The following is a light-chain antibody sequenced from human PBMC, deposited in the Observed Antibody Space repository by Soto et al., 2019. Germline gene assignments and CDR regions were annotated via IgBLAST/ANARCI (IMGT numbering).Light chain of an antibody. V-gene: IGLV2-8*01. Sequence: QSALTQPPSASGSPGQSVTISCTGTSSDVGGYNYVSWYQQHPGKAPKLMIYEVSKRPSGVPDRFSGSKSGNTASLTVSGLQAEDEADYYCSSCAGSNNSLFVFGTGTKVTVL. CDR1: SSDVGGYNY. J-gene: IGLJ1*01. CDR2: EVS. CDR3: SSCAGSNNSLFV.